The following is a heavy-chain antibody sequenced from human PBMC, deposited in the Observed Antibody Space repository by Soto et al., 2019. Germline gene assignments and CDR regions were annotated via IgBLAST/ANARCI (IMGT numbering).Heavy chain of an antibody. CDR2: IYYSGRT. CDR3: ARIYDSSGYYYGYDAFDI. Sequence: QLQLQESGPGLVKPSETLSLTCTVSGGSISSSSYYWGWIRQPPGKGLEWIGSIYYSGRTYYNPAFKSRVTISVDTSKNQFSLKLSSVTAADRAVYYCARIYDSSGYYYGYDAFDIWGQGTMVTVSS. D-gene: IGHD3-22*01. J-gene: IGHJ3*02. CDR1: GGSISSSSYY. V-gene: IGHV4-39*01.